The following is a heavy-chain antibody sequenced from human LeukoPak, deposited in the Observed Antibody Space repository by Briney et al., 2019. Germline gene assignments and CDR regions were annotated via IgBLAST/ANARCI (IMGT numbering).Heavy chain of an antibody. CDR1: GGSFSGYY. V-gene: IGHV4-34*01. CDR3: ARTTVRFSSYYFDY. Sequence: KASETLSLTYAVYGGSFSGYYWSWIRQPPGKGLEGIGEINHSGSTNYNPSLKSRVTISVDTSKNQFSLKLSSVTAADTAVCYCARTTVRFSSYYFDYWGQGTLVTVSS. J-gene: IGHJ4*02. CDR2: INHSGST. D-gene: IGHD4-17*01.